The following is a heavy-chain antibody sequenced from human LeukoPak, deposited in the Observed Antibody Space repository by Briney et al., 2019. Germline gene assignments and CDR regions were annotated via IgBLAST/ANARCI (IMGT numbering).Heavy chain of an antibody. J-gene: IGHJ3*02. V-gene: IGHV3-7*01. Sequence: PGGSLRPSCAASGFTFSNYWMNWVRQAPGKGLEWVANIKQDGGEKSYVDSVKGRFTISRDNAKNSLHLQMNSLRGEDTAVDYCARYRGDSASHRFDAFDIWGQGTMVTVSS. CDR2: IKQDGGEK. CDR3: ARYRGDSASHRFDAFDI. CDR1: GFTFSNYW. D-gene: IGHD3-10*01.